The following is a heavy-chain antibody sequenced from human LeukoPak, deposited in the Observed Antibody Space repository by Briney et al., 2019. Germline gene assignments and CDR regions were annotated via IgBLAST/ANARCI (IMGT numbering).Heavy chain of an antibody. CDR1: GGTFSSYA. V-gene: IGHV1-69*04. CDR3: ARSELRYFDWIFYYGMDV. J-gene: IGHJ6*02. D-gene: IGHD3-9*01. CDR2: IIPILGIA. Sequence: GASVKVSCKASGGTFSSYAISWVRQAPGQGLEWMGRIIPILGIANYAQKFQGRVTITADKSTSTAYMELSSLRSEDTAVYYCARSELRYFDWIFYYGMDVWGQGTTVTVSS.